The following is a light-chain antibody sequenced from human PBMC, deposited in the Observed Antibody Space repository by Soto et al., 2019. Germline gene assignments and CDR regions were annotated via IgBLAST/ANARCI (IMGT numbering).Light chain of an antibody. V-gene: IGLV2-14*01. J-gene: IGLJ2*01. CDR2: EVR. Sequence: QSALTQPASVSGSRGQAISISCAGTMRDVGAYNLVSWYQQHPGRAPQLIIYEVRNRPSGISFRFSGSKSGNTASLTISGLQAEDEADYYCSSYTSKSSLIFGGGTKVTVL. CDR3: SSYTSKSSLI. CDR1: MRDVGAYNL.